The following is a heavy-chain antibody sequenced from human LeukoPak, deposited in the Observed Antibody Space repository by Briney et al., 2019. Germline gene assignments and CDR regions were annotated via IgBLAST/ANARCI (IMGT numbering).Heavy chain of an antibody. V-gene: IGHV4-59*12. Sequence: KPSETLSLTCTVSGGSISSYYWSWIRQPPGKGLEWIGYIYYSGSTYYNPSLKSRVTISVDTSKNQFSLKLSSVTAADTAVYYCARLSTVYKRLYYFDYWGQGTLVTVSS. J-gene: IGHJ4*02. D-gene: IGHD2-8*01. CDR2: IYYSGST. CDR1: GGSISSYY. CDR3: ARLSTVYKRLYYFDY.